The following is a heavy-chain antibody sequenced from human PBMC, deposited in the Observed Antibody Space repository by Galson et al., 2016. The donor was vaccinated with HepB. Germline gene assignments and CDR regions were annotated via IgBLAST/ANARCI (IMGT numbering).Heavy chain of an antibody. V-gene: IGHV4-39*01. J-gene: IGHJ4*02. CDR1: GGSISIYSYH. CDR2: VHYTGST. CDR3: ARLRHSAYYFDY. Sequence: SETLSLTCTVSGGSISIYSYHWAWMRQPPGKGLEWIASVHYTGSTPYNPSLKGRVTISVDTSKNEFSLKLNSVIAADTAVYYCARLRHSAYYFDYWGQGALVTVSS. D-gene: IGHD3-22*01.